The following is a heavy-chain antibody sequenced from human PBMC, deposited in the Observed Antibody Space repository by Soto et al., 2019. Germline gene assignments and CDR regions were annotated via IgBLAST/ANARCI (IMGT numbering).Heavy chain of an antibody. J-gene: IGHJ4*02. Sequence: XGALILSCVASGFSFGDYWMSWVRQAPGKGLEWVANIKVDGSEQYYVDSVKGRFTVSRDNAKNSLYLQMNSLRVEDTAVYYCAKWGGGGSDYWGQGTLATVSS. CDR3: AKWGGGGSDY. V-gene: IGHV3-7*01. CDR1: GFSFGDYW. D-gene: IGHD1-26*01. CDR2: IKVDGSEQ.